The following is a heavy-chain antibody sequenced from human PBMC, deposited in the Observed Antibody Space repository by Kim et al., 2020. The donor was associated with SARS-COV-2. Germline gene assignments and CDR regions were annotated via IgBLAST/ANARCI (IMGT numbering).Heavy chain of an antibody. CDR3: AKHDARYCSGGNCWYFDY. Sequence: SETLSLTCAVYGGSFSDYYWTWIRQPTEKGLEWIGEINHIGSTNYNPSLKSRVTMSVDTSKSQLSLKLSSVTAADTAVYYCAKHDARYCSGGNCWYFDYWGQGTLVTVSS. J-gene: IGHJ4*02. D-gene: IGHD2-15*01. V-gene: IGHV4-34*01. CDR2: INHIGST. CDR1: GGSFSDYY.